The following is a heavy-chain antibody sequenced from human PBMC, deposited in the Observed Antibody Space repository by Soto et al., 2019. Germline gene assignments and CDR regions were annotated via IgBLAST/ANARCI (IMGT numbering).Heavy chain of an antibody. D-gene: IGHD2-2*01. CDR2: INLNTGGS. J-gene: IGHJ4*02. V-gene: IGHV1-2*02. Sequence: ASVKVSCKASGYTFTNYFIHWVRQAPGQGLESLGWINLNTGGSVSAQTFRGRVTMTSDTSMSTAYMELSSLRIDDTAIYYCASCVSTACYPPWGLQFFDLWGQGSLVTVSS. CDR3: ASCVSTACYPPWGLQFFDL. CDR1: GYTFTNYF.